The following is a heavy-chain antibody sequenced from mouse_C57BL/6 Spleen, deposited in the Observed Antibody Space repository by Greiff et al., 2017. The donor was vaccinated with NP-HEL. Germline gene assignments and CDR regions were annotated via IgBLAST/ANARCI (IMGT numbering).Heavy chain of an antibody. CDR2: ISSGSSTI. Sequence: EVMLVESGGGLVKPGGSLKLSCAASGFTFSDYGMHWVRQAPEKGLEWVAYISSGSSTIYYADTVKGRFTISRDNAKHTLFLQMTSLRSEDTAMYYCAKIYYDYDDYFDYWGQGTTLTVSS. CDR1: GFTFSDYG. D-gene: IGHD2-4*01. J-gene: IGHJ2*01. V-gene: IGHV5-17*01. CDR3: AKIYYDYDDYFDY.